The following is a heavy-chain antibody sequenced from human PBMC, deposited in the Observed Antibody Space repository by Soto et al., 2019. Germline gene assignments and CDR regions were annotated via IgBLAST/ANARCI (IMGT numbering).Heavy chain of an antibody. J-gene: IGHJ6*02. CDR3: ARDYSASRTICGVVPPYGMDV. CDR1: GYTFTGYY. V-gene: IGHV1-2*02. CDR2: INPNSGGT. Sequence: ASVKVSCKASGYTFTGYYMHGVRQAPGQGLEWMGWINPNSGGTNYAQNFQGRVTMTRDTSISTAYMELSRLRSDDTAVYYCARDYSASRTICGVVPPYGMDVWGQGTTVTVCS. D-gene: IGHD3-3*01.